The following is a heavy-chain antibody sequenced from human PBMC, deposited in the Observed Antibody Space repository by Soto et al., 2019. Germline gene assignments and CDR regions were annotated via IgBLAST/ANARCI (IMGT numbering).Heavy chain of an antibody. J-gene: IGHJ4*02. D-gene: IGHD4-17*01. CDR3: AKDRWVRQLRSDFDY. V-gene: IGHV3-30*18. CDR2: ISYDGINK. CDR1: GFTFSSYG. Sequence: ESGGGVVQPGRSLRLSCAASGFTFSSYGMHWVRQAPGKGLEWVAFISYDGINKYYADSVKGRFTISRDNSKNTLYLQMSSLRAEETAVYYCAKDRWVRQLRSDFDYWGQGTLVTVSS.